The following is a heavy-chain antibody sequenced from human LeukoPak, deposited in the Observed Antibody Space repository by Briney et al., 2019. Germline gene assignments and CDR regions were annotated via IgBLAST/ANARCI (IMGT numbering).Heavy chain of an antibody. D-gene: IGHD3-16*01. CDR1: GYTFTSYG. CDR2: FSAYNGNT. CDR3: ARGDYDYVGYYFDY. Sequence: ASVHVSCKASGYTFTSYGISWVRQATGQGLEWMGWFSAYNGNTNYAQKLQGRVTITTATSTSTAYMELRSLRSDDTAVYYCARGDYDYVGYYFDYWGQGTLVTVSS. J-gene: IGHJ4*02. V-gene: IGHV1-18*01.